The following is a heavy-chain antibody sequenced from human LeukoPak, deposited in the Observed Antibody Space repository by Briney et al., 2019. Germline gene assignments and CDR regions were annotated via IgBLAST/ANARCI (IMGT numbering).Heavy chain of an antibody. CDR1: GFTFTTYS. V-gene: IGHV3-21*01. D-gene: IGHD2-2*01. CDR2: ISSGSTYI. CDR3: ARFGLVPAALDY. Sequence: GGSLRLSCAASGFTFTTYSMNWVRQTPGKGLEWVSSISSGSTYIYYADSAKGRFAISRDNANNSLYLQMNSLRAEDTAMYYCARFGLVPAALDYWGQGTLVTVSS. J-gene: IGHJ4*02.